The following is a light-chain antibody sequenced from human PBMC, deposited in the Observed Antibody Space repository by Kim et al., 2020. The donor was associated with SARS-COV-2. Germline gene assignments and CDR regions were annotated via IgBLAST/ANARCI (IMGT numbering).Light chain of an antibody. J-gene: IGLJ2*01. CDR2: DVI. CDR1: SRDVGGYNY. V-gene: IGLV2-11*03. Sequence: SVTSSCTGTSRDVGGYNYVSWYQQHPGKAPRLMMFDVIKRPSGVPDRFSGSKSGNMASLTISGLQVEDEADYYCCSYAGTHTVVFGGGTQLTVL. CDR3: CSYAGTHTVV.